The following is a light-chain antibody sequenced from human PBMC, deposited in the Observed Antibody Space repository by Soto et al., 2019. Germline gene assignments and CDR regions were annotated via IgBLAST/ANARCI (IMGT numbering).Light chain of an antibody. Sequence: QSVLTQPASVSGSPGQSITISCTGTSSDVGGYNYVSWYQQHPGKAPKLMIYEVSNRPSGVSNRFSGSKSGNTASLTISGLQAEDEADYYCSSYTSSSTLFGTGTKLTVI. J-gene: IGLJ1*01. V-gene: IGLV2-14*01. CDR1: SSDVGGYNY. CDR3: SSYTSSSTL. CDR2: EVS.